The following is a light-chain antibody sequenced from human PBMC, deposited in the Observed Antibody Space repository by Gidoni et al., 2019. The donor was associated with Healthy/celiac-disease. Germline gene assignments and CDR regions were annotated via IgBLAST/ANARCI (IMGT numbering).Light chain of an antibody. V-gene: IGLV1-47*01. CDR1: SSNIGSNY. Sequence: QSVLTQPPSASGTPGQRVTISCSGSSSNIGSNYLYWYQQLPGTAPKLLIYRNNQRPSGVPDRFSGSKSGTSASLAISGLRSEDEADYYCAAWDDSLSVYVVFGGGTKLTVL. CDR3: AAWDDSLSVYVV. J-gene: IGLJ2*01. CDR2: RNN.